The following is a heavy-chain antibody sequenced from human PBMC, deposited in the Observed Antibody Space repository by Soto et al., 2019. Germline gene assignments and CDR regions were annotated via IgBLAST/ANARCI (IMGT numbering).Heavy chain of an antibody. CDR2: IYWDDDK. CDR3: AHRPYTSGTFDS. Sequence: QITLKESGPTLVKPTQTLTLTCTFSGFSLSTSGVGVGWIRQPPGKALAWLALIYWDDDKRYSPSLKSRLTSTKDTSKNQVVLTMTNMDPVDTASYYCAHRPYTSGTFDSWGQGTLVTVSS. D-gene: IGHD6-25*01. J-gene: IGHJ4*02. CDR1: GFSLSTSGVG. V-gene: IGHV2-5*02.